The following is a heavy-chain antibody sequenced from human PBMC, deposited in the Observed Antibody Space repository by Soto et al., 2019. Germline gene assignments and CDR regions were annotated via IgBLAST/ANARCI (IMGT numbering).Heavy chain of an antibody. J-gene: IGHJ6*02. D-gene: IGHD3-22*01. V-gene: IGHV1-69*13. CDR1: GYTFTSYG. Sequence: GASVKVSCKASGYTFTSYGISWVRQAPGQVLEWMGWIIPYIGKANYAQKFQGRVTITADESTSTAYMELSSLRSEDTAVYYCASSTMIVVVRLYYYYYYGMDVWGQGTTVTVS. CDR2: IIPYIGKA. CDR3: ASSTMIVVVRLYYYYYYGMDV.